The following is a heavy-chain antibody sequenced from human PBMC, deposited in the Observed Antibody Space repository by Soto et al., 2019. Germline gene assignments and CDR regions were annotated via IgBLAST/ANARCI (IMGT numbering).Heavy chain of an antibody. CDR1: GFTFSSYA. V-gene: IGHV3-23*01. Sequence: EVQLLESGGGLVQPGGSLRLSCAGSGFTFSSYAMTWVRQAPGKGLEWVSTLSDSGGHTYYADSVKGRFTISRDNPKNTLSLQMNSLRAEDTSVYYCAKDSQSVSVSAARVYGMDVWGQGTTVTVSS. CDR2: LSDSGGHT. J-gene: IGHJ6*02. CDR3: AKDSQSVSVSAARVYGMDV. D-gene: IGHD2-2*01.